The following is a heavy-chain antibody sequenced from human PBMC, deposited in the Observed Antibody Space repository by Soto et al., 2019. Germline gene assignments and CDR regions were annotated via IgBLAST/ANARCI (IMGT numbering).Heavy chain of an antibody. CDR1: GVSFTRDASY. Sequence: XTLSLPCRVSGVSFTRDASYWSWVRQPPGKGLEWICYISFSGSTKYIPSLEGRVTISVDTSKNQFSMKLESVTAADTALYYCVKGGSHWFDPWGQGALVTVSS. CDR2: ISFSGST. D-gene: IGHD3-10*01. V-gene: IGHV4-61*08. J-gene: IGHJ5*02. CDR3: VKGGSHWFDP.